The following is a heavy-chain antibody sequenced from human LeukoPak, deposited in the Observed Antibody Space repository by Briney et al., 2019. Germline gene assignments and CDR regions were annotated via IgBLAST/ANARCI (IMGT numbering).Heavy chain of an antibody. V-gene: IGHV3-30*02. CDR1: GFTFSSYG. CDR2: IRYDGSNK. D-gene: IGHD3-10*01. CDR3: AKDLEWFGELLGGGYFDY. Sequence: PGGSLRLSCAASGFTFSSYGMHWVRQAPGKGLEWVAFIRYDGSNKYYADSVKGRFTISRDNSKNTLYLQMNSLRAEDTAVYYCAKDLEWFGELLGGGYFDYWGQGTLVTVSS. J-gene: IGHJ4*02.